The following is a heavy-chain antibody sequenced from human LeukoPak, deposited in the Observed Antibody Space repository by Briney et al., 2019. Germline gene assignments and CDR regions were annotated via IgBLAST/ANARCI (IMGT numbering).Heavy chain of an antibody. CDR2: IYHSERT. CDR1: GYSINNGFY. D-gene: IGHD2-2*02. V-gene: IGHV4-38-2*02. CDR3: ARVLPIPPCFDY. Sequence: SETLSLTCTVSGYSINNGFYWGWIRQPPGKGLEWIGSIYHSERTHYNPSLKSRVTISVDTSKNQFSLKLSSVTAADTAVYYCARVLPIPPCFDYWGQGTLVTVSS. J-gene: IGHJ4*02.